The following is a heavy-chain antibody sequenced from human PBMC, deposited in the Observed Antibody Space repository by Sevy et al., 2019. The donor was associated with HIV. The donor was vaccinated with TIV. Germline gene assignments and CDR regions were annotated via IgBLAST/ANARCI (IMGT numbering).Heavy chain of an antibody. D-gene: IGHD3-16*01. V-gene: IGHV3-30*09. J-gene: IGHJ4*02. CDR1: GFNFSTYA. Sequence: GGSLRLSCSVSGFNFSTYAMHWVRQAPGKGLEWVAVISSDVIRKYYGASVRGRFAISRDNSNNTLSLQMNSLRIEDTAVYYCARDARGDAALSDYWGQGTLVTVSS. CDR2: ISSDVIRK. CDR3: ARDARGDAALSDY.